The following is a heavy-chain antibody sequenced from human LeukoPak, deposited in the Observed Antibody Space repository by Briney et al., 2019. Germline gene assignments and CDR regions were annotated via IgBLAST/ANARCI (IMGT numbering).Heavy chain of an antibody. D-gene: IGHD6-19*01. CDR2: IYYSGAT. J-gene: IGHJ5*02. CDR1: GGSISTYY. CDR3: ARMGGYSSGWLNWFDP. V-gene: IGHV4-59*08. Sequence: XSETLSLTCTVSGGSISTYYWNWIRQPPGKGLEWIGYIYYSGATNYNPSLKSRVTISVDTSKNQFSLKLSSVTAADTAVYYCARMGGYSSGWLNWFDPWGQGTLVTVSS.